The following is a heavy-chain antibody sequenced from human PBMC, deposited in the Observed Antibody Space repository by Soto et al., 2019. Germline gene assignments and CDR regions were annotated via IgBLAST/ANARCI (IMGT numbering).Heavy chain of an antibody. CDR3: AHSADCISTSCYIWFDP. V-gene: IGHV2-5*02. CDR2: IYWDDDK. J-gene: IGHJ5*02. D-gene: IGHD2-2*02. CDR1: GFSLSTSGVG. Sequence: QITLKESGPTLVKPTQTLTLTCTFSGFSLSTSGVGVGWIRQPPGKALEWLALIYWDDDKRYSPSLKSRLTITKDTSKNQVVLTMTNMDPVDTATYYCAHSADCISTSCYIWFDPWGQGTLVTVSS.